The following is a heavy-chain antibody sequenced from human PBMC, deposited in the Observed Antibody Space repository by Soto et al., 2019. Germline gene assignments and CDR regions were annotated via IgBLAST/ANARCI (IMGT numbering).Heavy chain of an antibody. V-gene: IGHV3-7*01. Sequence: EAQLVESGGGLVQPGGSLRLSCAASGFTFSNSWMTWVRQTPGKGLEWVANMNPDGSTKNYVDSVKGRFTISRDNAQNSLYLQMNSLRAEDTAVFYCARHCHYCIDVWGRGTTGTVSS. CDR1: GFTFSNSW. CDR3: ARHCHYCIDV. J-gene: IGHJ6*03. D-gene: IGHD2-21*02. CDR2: MNPDGSTK.